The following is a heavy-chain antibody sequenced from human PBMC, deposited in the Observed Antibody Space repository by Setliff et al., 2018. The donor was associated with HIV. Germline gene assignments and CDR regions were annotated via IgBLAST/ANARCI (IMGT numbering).Heavy chain of an antibody. CDR3: AREAYDVLTPHAHIDY. J-gene: IGHJ4*02. D-gene: IGHD3-9*01. Sequence: LILSCAVSGVTFSNHWMSWVRQAPGKGLEWVAMIKQDGSEKYCVDSVKGRFTISRDNAKNSLHLQMNSLRAEDAAFYYCAREAYDVLTPHAHIDYWGQGVLVTVSS. CDR2: IKQDGSEK. V-gene: IGHV3-7*03. CDR1: GVTFSNHW.